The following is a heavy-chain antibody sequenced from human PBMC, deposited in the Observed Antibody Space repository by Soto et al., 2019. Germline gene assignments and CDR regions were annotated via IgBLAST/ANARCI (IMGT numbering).Heavy chain of an antibody. CDR1: GATFSSYA. V-gene: IGHV1-69*01. CDR2: IIPIFGTA. Sequence: QVQLVQSGAEVKKPGSSVKFSCKASGATFSSYAISWVRQAPGHGLEWMGGIIPIFGTANYAQKFQGRVTITADESTSTAYMELSSLRSEDTAVYYCARDQGAGYCSGGSCYSPAGGWFDPWGQGTLVTVSS. J-gene: IGHJ5*02. CDR3: ARDQGAGYCSGGSCYSPAGGWFDP. D-gene: IGHD2-15*01.